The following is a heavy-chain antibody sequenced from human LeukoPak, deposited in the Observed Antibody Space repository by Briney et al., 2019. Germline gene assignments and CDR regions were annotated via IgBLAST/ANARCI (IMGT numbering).Heavy chain of an antibody. CDR2: ISSSTTPYT. CDR3: ARSAYCGGDCYYYFDY. D-gene: IGHD2-21*02. Sequence: PGGSLRLSCAASGFAFSDYYMSWIRQAPGKGLEWVSYISSSTTPYTNYADSVKGRFTISRDNAKNSLYLQMNSLRAEDTAVYYCARSAYCGGDCYYYFDYWGQGTLVTVSS. V-gene: IGHV3-11*03. J-gene: IGHJ4*02. CDR1: GFAFSDYY.